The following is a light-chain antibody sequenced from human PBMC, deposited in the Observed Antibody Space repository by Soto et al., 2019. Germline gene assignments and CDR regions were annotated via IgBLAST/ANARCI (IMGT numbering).Light chain of an antibody. CDR1: SSNIGIYY. V-gene: IGLV1-47*01. J-gene: IGLJ2*01. Sequence: QSVLTQPPSASETPGQRVTISCSGSSSNIGIYYVYWYQQLPGTAPKLLIYRNNQRPSGVPDRISGSKSGTSASLAISGLRSEDEADYYCAAWDDSLSGLVFGGGTQLTVL. CDR2: RNN. CDR3: AAWDDSLSGLV.